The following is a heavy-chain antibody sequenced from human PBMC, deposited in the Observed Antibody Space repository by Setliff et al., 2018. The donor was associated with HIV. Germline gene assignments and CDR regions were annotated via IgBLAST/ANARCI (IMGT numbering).Heavy chain of an antibody. J-gene: IGHJ6*02. V-gene: IGHV1-24*01. CDR1: GYSLTELS. Sequence: GASVKVSCKISGYSLTELSRHWVRQAPGKGLEWMGGFEPEYAETLYAQKFKGRVNMTVDTTTDTAYMELSGLRPDDTAVYYCATGFGAVTDCAMDVWGQGTTVTVSS. D-gene: IGHD3-10*01. CDR2: FEPEYAET. CDR3: ATGFGAVTDCAMDV.